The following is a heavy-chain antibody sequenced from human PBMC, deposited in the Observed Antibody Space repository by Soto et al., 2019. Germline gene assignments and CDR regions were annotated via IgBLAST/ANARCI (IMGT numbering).Heavy chain of an antibody. V-gene: IGHV3-11*06. CDR2: ISSSSSYT. J-gene: IGHJ5*02. CDR3: ARSSVAGTLGLGFDP. Sequence: QVQLVESGGGLVKPGGSLRLSCAASGFTFSDYYMSWIRQAPGKGLEWVSYISSSSSYTNYADSVKGRFTISRDNAKNSLYLQVNSLRAEDTAVYYCARSSVAGTLGLGFDPWGQGTLVTVSS. D-gene: IGHD6-19*01. CDR1: GFTFSDYY.